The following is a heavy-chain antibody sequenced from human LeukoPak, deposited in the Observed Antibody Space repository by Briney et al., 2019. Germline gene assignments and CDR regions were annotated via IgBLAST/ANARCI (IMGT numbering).Heavy chain of an antibody. CDR3: ATVTPHNYYDSSGYYY. V-gene: IGHV4-61*02. J-gene: IGHJ4*02. CDR2: IYTSGST. Sequence: SQTLSLTCTVSGGSISSDTYYWSWIRQPAGTGLEWIGRIYTSGSTNYNPSLKSRVTILVDTSKKQFSLKLSSVTAADTAVYYCATVTPHNYYDSSGYYYWGQGTLVTVSS. CDR1: GGSISSDTYY. D-gene: IGHD3-22*01.